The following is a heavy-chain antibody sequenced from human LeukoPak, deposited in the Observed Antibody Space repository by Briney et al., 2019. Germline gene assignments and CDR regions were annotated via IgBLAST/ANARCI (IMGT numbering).Heavy chain of an antibody. CDR3: ARLFGELLLPSDHFYYMDV. D-gene: IGHD3-10*02. J-gene: IGHJ6*03. CDR2: INPYNDIS. CDR1: GYTFTASG. Sequence: ASVKVSCKASGYTFTASGLCWVRQAPGQGLEWMGWINPYNDISDYAQTFKGRVTMTTDTSTSTAYMELRSLRSDDTAVYYCARLFGELLLPSDHFYYMDVWGKGTAVTVSS. V-gene: IGHV1-18*01.